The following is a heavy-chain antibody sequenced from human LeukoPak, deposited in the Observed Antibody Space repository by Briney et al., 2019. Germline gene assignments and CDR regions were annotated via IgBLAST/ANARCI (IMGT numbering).Heavy chain of an antibody. V-gene: IGHV4-4*07. Sequence: EPSETLSLTCTVSGGSISGYFWSWIRQPAGKGLEWIGRIYTSGSTNYNPSLKSRVTMSVDTSKNQFSLKLSSVTAADTAVYYCARDGRLYCTGGVCYFDAFDIWGQGTMVTVSS. CDR2: IYTSGST. CDR3: ARDGRLYCTGGVCYFDAFDI. CDR1: GGSISGYF. D-gene: IGHD2-8*02. J-gene: IGHJ3*02.